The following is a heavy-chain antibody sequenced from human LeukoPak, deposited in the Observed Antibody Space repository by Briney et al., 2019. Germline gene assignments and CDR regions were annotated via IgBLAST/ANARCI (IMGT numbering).Heavy chain of an antibody. CDR3: ARGRFGELSDFDY. CDR2: ISHSGTTI. J-gene: IGHJ4*02. D-gene: IGHD3-10*01. CDR1: GFIFSDYY. V-gene: IGHV3-11*04. Sequence: PGGSLRLSCAVSGFIFSDYYMSWIRQAPGKGLEWVSYISHSGTTIYYADSVKGRFTISRDNAKNSLYLQMNSLRAEDTAVYYCARGRFGELSDFDYWGQGTLVTVSS.